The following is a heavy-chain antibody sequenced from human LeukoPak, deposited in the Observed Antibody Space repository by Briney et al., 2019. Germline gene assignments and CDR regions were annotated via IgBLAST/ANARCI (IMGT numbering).Heavy chain of an antibody. V-gene: IGHV3-48*01. CDR1: GFTFSSYS. CDR3: AKVRDGYGAYDY. CDR2: ISSSSSTI. Sequence: GGPLRLSCAASGFTFSSYSMNWVRQAPGKGLEWVSYISSSSSTIYYADSVKGRFTISRDNGKNLLYLQMNSLRAEDTAVYYCAKVRDGYGAYDYWGQGTLVTVSS. D-gene: IGHD5-24*01. J-gene: IGHJ4*02.